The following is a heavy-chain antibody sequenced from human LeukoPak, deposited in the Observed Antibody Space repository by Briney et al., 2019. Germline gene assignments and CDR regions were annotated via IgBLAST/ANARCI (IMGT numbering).Heavy chain of an antibody. Sequence: GRSLRLSCAASGFTFSSYAMHWVRQAPGKGLEWVAVISYDGSNKYYADSVKGRFTISRDNSKNTLYLQMNSLGAEDTAVYYCAREAITFGGVIRVSKDYWGQGTLVTVSS. CDR2: ISYDGSNK. V-gene: IGHV3-30*04. CDR1: GFTFSSYA. CDR3: AREAITFGGVIRVSKDY. D-gene: IGHD3-16*01. J-gene: IGHJ4*02.